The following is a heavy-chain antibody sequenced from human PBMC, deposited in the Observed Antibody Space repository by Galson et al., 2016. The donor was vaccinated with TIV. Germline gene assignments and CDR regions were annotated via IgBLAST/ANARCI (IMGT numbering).Heavy chain of an antibody. CDR3: TKVPSSGFSYYYGLDV. V-gene: IGHV3-23*01. J-gene: IGHJ6*02. D-gene: IGHD3-22*01. Sequence: PGMGLEWVSAISGGGGSTYYADSVKGRFTVSRDNSKNTLFLQMNSLRAEDTAVYYCTKVPSSGFSYYYGLDVWGQGTTVTVSS. CDR2: ISGGGGST.